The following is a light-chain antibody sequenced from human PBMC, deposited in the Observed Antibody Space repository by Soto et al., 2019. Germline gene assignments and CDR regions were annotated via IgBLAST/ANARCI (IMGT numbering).Light chain of an antibody. CDR1: QNINTW. J-gene: IGKJ1*01. CDR3: QQYHSYSPWT. V-gene: IGKV1-5*01. CDR2: DAS. Sequence: DIPMTQSPSTLSASVGDRVTITCRASQNINTWLAWYQQKAGRAPKLLIFDASTLEGGVPSRFSGSGSGTDFTLTISSLQPDDFATYYCQQYHSYSPWTFGQGTKVELK.